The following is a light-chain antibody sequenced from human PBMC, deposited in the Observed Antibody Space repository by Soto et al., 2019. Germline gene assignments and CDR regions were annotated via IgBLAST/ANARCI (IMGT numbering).Light chain of an antibody. Sequence: EIVFTHSPCTLSLTPGERATLSCRAIQSVSSRYLAWYQQKPGQAPRLLIYGASSRATGIPDRFSGSGSGTDFTLTISRLEPEDFAVYYCQQYGTSPPITFGQRARLEI. V-gene: IGKV3-20*01. J-gene: IGKJ5*01. CDR2: GAS. CDR1: QSVSSRY. CDR3: QQYGTSPPIT.